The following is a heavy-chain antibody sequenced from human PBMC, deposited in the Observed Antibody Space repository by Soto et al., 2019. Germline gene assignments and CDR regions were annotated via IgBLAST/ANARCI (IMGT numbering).Heavy chain of an antibody. CDR1: GFTVSSNY. V-gene: IGHV3-66*01. J-gene: IGHJ4*02. CDR2: IYSGGST. CDR3: ARIPRYCSSTSCQIN. Sequence: GGSLRLSCAASGFTVSSNYMNWVRQAPGKGLEWVSVIYSGGSTFYADSVKGRFTISRDNSKNTLYLQMNSLRAEDTAVYYCARIPRYCSSTSCQINWGQGTLVTVSS. D-gene: IGHD2-2*01.